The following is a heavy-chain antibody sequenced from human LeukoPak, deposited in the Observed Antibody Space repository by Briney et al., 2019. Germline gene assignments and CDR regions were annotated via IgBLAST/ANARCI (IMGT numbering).Heavy chain of an antibody. V-gene: IGHV3-53*01. J-gene: IGHJ6*02. CDR2: IYSDGST. CDR3: ARERIYFGSGGDLRDARLFYYYGMDV. D-gene: IGHD3-10*01. Sequence: GGSLRLSCVASVFSVSSNCMTWVRQAPGGGLEWVSVIYSDGSTYYSGSVKGRFTISRDSSKNTLYLQMNNLRAEDTAVYYCARERIYFGSGGDLRDARLFYYYGMDVWGQGTTVTVSS. CDR1: VFSVSSNC.